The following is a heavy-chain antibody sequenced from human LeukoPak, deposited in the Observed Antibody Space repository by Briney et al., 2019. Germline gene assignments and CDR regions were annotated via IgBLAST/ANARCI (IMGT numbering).Heavy chain of an antibody. CDR1: GYSISSGYY. Sequence: SETLSLTCTVSGYSISSGYYWGWIRQPPGKGLEWIGSVYHSGSTYYNPSLKSRVTISVDTSKNQFSLNLRSVTAADTAVYYCARSSGGDTTFDYWGQGTLVTVSS. CDR2: VYHSGST. D-gene: IGHD4-17*01. J-gene: IGHJ4*02. V-gene: IGHV4-38-2*02. CDR3: ARSSGGDTTFDY.